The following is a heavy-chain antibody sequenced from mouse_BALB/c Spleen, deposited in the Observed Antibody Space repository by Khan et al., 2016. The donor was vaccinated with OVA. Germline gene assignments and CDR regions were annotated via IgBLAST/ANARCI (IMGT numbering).Heavy chain of an antibody. V-gene: IGHV9-3-1*01. D-gene: IGHD2-10*01. CDR2: INTYTGEP. J-gene: IGHJ4*01. Sequence: QTQLVQSGPEVKKPGETVKISCKASGHTFTKFGMNWVKQAPGKGLKWMGWINTYTGEPTYADDFNGRFAFSLETSASTAYLPINNLKNEDTATYFCARPPYFSYVLDNWGQGTSVTVSS. CDR1: GHTFTKFG. CDR3: ARPPYFSYVLDN.